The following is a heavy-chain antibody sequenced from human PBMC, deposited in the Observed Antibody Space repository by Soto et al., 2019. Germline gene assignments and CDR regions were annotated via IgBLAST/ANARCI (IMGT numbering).Heavy chain of an antibody. CDR1: GVSIISHDW. D-gene: IGHD6-25*01. J-gene: IGHJ6*02. V-gene: IGHV4-4*02. Sequence: PSETLSLTCAVSGVSIISHDWWTWVRQPPGKGLEWIGESHQSGNTNYNSSLKSRVTISVDTSKNQFSLKLSSVTAADTAVYYCARVRLYYYYGMDVWGQGTTVTVS. CDR2: SHQSGNT. CDR3: ARVRLYYYYGMDV.